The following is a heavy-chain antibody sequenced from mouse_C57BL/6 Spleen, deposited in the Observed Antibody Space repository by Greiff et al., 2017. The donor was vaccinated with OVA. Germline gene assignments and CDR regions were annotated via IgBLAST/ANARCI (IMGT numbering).Heavy chain of an antibody. Sequence: EVKLVESGEGLVKPGGSLKLSCAASGFTFSSYAMSWVRQTPEKRLEWVAYISSGGDYIYYADTVKGRFTISRDNARNTLYLQMSSLKSEDTAMYYCTRAYDYDWYFDVWGTGTTVTVSS. CDR2: ISSGGDYI. D-gene: IGHD2-4*01. CDR1: GFTFSSYA. V-gene: IGHV5-9-1*02. J-gene: IGHJ1*03. CDR3: TRAYDYDWYFDV.